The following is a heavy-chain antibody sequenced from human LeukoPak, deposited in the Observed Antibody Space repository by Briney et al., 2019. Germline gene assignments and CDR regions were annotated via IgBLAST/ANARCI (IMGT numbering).Heavy chain of an antibody. V-gene: IGHV3-30-3*01. J-gene: IGHJ3*02. Sequence: GGSLRLSCAASGFTFSNYAMNWVRQAPGKGLEWVTVISFHGNHTFYADSVKGRFTISRDNSKSTLFLQMNSLRAEDTAVYYCAKDRRELDVFDIWGQGTMVTVSS. CDR1: GFTFSNYA. CDR3: AKDRRELDVFDI. CDR2: ISFHGNHT.